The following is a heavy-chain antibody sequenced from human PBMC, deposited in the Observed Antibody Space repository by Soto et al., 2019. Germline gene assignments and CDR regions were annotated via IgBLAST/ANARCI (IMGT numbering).Heavy chain of an antibody. CDR3: ARDPPPPDY. CDR2: ISAYNGNT. J-gene: IGHJ4*02. Sequence: QVQLVQSGAEVKKPGASVKVSCKASGYTFASYAISWMRQAPGQGLEWMGWISAYNGNTNYAQKLQGRVTMTTDTSTRTAYMALRSLRSDETAVYYCARDPPPPDYWGQGTLFTVSS. CDR1: GYTFASYA. V-gene: IGHV1-18*01.